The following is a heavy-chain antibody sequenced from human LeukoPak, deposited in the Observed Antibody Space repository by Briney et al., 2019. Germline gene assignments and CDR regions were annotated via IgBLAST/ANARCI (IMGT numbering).Heavy chain of an antibody. CDR1: GVTFSSYA. J-gene: IGHJ6*03. D-gene: IGHD3-9*01. CDR2: ISGSGGST. Sequence: PGGSLRLSCAASGVTFSSYAMSWVRQAPGKGLEWVSAISGSGGSTYYADSVKGRFTISRYNSKNTLYLQMNSLRAEDTAVYYCANRYFDFYYMDVWGKGTTVTVSS. CDR3: ANRYFDFYYMDV. V-gene: IGHV3-23*01.